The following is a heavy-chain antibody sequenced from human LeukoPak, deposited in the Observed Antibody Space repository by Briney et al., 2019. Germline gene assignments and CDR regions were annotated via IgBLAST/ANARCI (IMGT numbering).Heavy chain of an antibody. D-gene: IGHD1-1*01. CDR3: TRDRGAYNLYDY. CDR1: GFTFGDYA. V-gene: IGHV3-49*03. Sequence: GGSLRLSCTASGFTFGDYAMSWIRQAPGKGLEWVGFIRSKAYGETADYAAPVKGRFTISRDDSKAIAYLQMNSLKTEDTAVYHCTRDRGAYNLYDYWGQGTLVTVSS. J-gene: IGHJ4*02. CDR2: IRSKAYGETA.